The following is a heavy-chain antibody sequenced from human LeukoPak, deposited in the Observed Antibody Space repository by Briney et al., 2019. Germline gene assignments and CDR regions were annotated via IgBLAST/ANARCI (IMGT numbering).Heavy chain of an antibody. Sequence: SGPTLVNPTQTLTLTCTFSGFSLSTNGVGVGWIRQPPGKALEWLALIYWNDDKRYSPSLKSRLTITRDTSRNRVGLTMTNMDPVDAGTYYCAHINACGSYSLFDYWGQGTLVTVSS. J-gene: IGHJ4*02. V-gene: IGHV2-5*01. D-gene: IGHD1-26*01. CDR1: GFSLSTNGVG. CDR2: IYWNDDK. CDR3: AHINACGSYSLFDY.